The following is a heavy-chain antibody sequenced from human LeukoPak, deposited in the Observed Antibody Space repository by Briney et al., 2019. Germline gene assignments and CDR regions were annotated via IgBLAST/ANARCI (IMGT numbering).Heavy chain of an antibody. J-gene: IGHJ4*02. D-gene: IGHD3-22*01. V-gene: IGHV5-51*01. CDR1: GYSFTSYW. CDR3: ATAQDYYDSSGYFLDY. CDR2: IYPGDSDT. Sequence: GESLKISCKGSGYSFTSYWIGWVRQTPGKGLEWMGIIYPGDSDTRYSPSFQGQVTISADKSISTAYLQWSSLKASDTAMYYCATAQDYYDSSGYFLDYWGQGTLVTVSS.